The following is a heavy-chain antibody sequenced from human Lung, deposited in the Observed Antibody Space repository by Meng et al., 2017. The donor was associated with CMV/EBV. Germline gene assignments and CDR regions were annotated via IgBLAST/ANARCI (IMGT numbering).Heavy chain of an antibody. CDR2: ESDDRNNK. D-gene: IGHD1-14*01. CDR3: AGGLTGTYRFDY. CDR1: GFSFRTYA. V-gene: IGHV3-30-3*02. Sequence: AASGFSFRTYAMHWVRQAPSEGVGWVAVESDDRNNKYYADSVRGRFTISRDNSKNTLYLSMNSLRAEDTDVYYCAGGLTGTYRFDYWGRGTLVTVSS. J-gene: IGHJ4*02.